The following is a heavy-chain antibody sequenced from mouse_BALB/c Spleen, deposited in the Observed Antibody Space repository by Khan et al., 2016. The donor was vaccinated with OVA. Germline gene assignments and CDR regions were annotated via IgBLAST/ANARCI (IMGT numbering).Heavy chain of an antibody. D-gene: IGHD2-2*01. CDR1: GFSFTDYM. Sequence: VQLKQSGPGLVKPGASVKLSCKTSGFSFTDYMMLWVKQSPGKSLEWIGSINPYYGSTTYNLTFKDKATLTVDKSYNTAYMQLTSLTSEDTAVYYCARSGWLQEQFGYWGQGTLGTVSA. CDR3: ARSGWLQEQFGY. J-gene: IGHJ3*02. CDR2: INPYYGST. V-gene: IGHV1-18*01.